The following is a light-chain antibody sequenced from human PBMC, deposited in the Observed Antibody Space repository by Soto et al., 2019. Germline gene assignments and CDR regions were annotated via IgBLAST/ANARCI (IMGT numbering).Light chain of an antibody. J-gene: IGKJ1*01. CDR1: QSISSW. Sequence: DIQMTQSPSTLSASVGDRVTITCRASQSISSWLAWYQQKPGKAPKLLICKASSLESGVPLRFSGSGSGTEFTLTISSLQPDDFATYYCQQYYSPTWRFGQGTKVDIK. V-gene: IGKV1-5*03. CDR3: QQYYSPTWR. CDR2: KAS.